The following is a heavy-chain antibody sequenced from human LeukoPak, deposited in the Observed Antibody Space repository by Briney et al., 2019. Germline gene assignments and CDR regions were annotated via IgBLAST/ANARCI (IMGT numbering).Heavy chain of an antibody. CDR3: ARVKYSGSYYGVDY. Sequence: SETLPLTCTVSGDSISSADYYWSWIRQPPGKGLEWIGYIYYSGSTYYNLSLKSRVIISADTSKNQFSLKLSSVTAADTAVYYCARVKYSGSYYGVDYWGQGTLVTVSS. CDR2: IYYSGST. CDR1: GDSISSADYY. D-gene: IGHD1-26*01. V-gene: IGHV4-30-4*08. J-gene: IGHJ4*02.